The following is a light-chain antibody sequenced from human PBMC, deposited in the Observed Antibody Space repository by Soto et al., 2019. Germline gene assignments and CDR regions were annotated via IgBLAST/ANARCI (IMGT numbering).Light chain of an antibody. CDR1: QSVNTY. CDR2: DAS. Sequence: EFVLTQSPATLSLSPGERATLSCRASQSVNTYLAWYQQKPGQAPRLLIYDASNRATGVPARFSGSGSGTDFTLTISALEPEDFAVYYGQQRANWLMYTFGQGTKLEIK. J-gene: IGKJ2*01. CDR3: QQRANWLMYT. V-gene: IGKV3-11*01.